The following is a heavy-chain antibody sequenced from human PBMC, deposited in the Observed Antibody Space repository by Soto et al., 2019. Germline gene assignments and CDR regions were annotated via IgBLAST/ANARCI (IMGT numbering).Heavy chain of an antibody. Sequence: QVQLLESGGGVVQPGRSLRLSCAASGFTFSSYAMHWVRQAPGKGLEWVAVISYDGSNKYYADSVKGRFTISRDNSKNTLYLQMNSLRAEDTAVYYCAGVVGGSGGDYWGQGTLVTVSS. J-gene: IGHJ4*02. V-gene: IGHV3-30-3*01. CDR2: ISYDGSNK. D-gene: IGHD3-16*01. CDR1: GFTFSSYA. CDR3: AGVVGGSGGDY.